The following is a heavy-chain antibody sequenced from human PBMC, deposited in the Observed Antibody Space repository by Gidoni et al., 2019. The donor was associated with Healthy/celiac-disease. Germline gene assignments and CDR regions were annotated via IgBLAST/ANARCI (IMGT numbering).Heavy chain of an antibody. CDR1: GYTFTSYY. CDR2: SNPSGGST. CDR3: ASWGYDSSGYYYGNYFDY. D-gene: IGHD3-22*01. Sequence: QVQLVQSGAEVKKPGASVKVSCKASGYTFTSYYMHWVRQAPGQGLEWMGISNPSGGSTSYAQKFQGRVTMTRDTSTSTVYMELSSLRSEDTAVYYCASWGYDSSGYYYGNYFDYWGQGTLVTVSS. V-gene: IGHV1-46*01. J-gene: IGHJ4*02.